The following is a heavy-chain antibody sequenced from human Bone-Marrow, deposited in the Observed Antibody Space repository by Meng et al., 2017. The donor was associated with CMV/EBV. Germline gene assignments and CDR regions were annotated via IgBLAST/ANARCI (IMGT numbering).Heavy chain of an antibody. CDR2: TYYRSQWKT. J-gene: IGHJ4*01. Sequence: SQTLSLTCAISGDSVSSDSGAWNWIRQSPSRGLEWLGRTYYRSQWKTDYAVSVKSRMTIKSDTSKNQFSLQLNSVTPEDTAVYYCARAPSGSYPDYWGHGTLVTVSS. D-gene: IGHD3-16*02. V-gene: IGHV6-1*01. CDR3: ARAPSGSYPDY. CDR1: GDSVSSDSGA.